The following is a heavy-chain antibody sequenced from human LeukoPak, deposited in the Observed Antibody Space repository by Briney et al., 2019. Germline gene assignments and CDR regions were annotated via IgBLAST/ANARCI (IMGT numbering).Heavy chain of an antibody. CDR2: ISYDGSNK. V-gene: IGHV3-30*03. D-gene: IGHD6-19*01. Sequence: GGSLRLSCAASGFTFSSYWMSWVRQAPGKGLEWVAVISYDGSNKYYADSVKGRFTISRDNSKNTLYLQMNSLRAEDTAVYYCARDLGYSSGWSLGYFDYWGQGTLVTVSS. CDR3: ARDLGYSSGWSLGYFDY. J-gene: IGHJ4*02. CDR1: GFTFSSYW.